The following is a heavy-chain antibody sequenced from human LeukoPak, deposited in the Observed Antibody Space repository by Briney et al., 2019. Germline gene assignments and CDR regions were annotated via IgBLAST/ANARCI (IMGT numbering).Heavy chain of an antibody. CDR3: ATPDNSGYYYLY. D-gene: IGHD3-22*01. V-gene: IGHV4-38-2*02. J-gene: IGHJ4*02. CDR1: DYSISSGYY. CDR2: IYHSGSA. Sequence: PSETLSLTCSVSDYSISSGYYWGWIRQPPGKGLEWIGSMEWIGSIYHSGSAYYNPSLKSRVTISLDTSKNQFSLKLSSVTAADTAVYYCATPDNSGYYYLYWGQGTLVTVSS.